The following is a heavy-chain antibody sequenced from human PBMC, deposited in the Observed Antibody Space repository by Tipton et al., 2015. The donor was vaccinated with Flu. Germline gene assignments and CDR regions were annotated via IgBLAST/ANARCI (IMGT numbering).Heavy chain of an antibody. CDR1: GGSISSGGYY. J-gene: IGHJ6*02. Sequence: TLSLTCTVSGGSISSGGYYWSWIRQHPGKGLEWIGYIYYSGSTYYNSSLKSLVTISVDTSKNQFSLKLSSVTAADTAVYYCARGYSSSRYDRSGMDVWGQGTTVTVSS. V-gene: IGHV4-31*01. CDR2: IYYSGST. D-gene: IGHD6-13*01. CDR3: ARGYSSSRYDRSGMDV.